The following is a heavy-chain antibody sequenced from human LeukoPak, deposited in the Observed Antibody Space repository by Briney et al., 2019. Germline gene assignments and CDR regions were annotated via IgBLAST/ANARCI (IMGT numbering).Heavy chain of an antibody. CDR3: ARDTAISYSDSTTYYYYGMDV. V-gene: IGHV1-69*13. J-gene: IGHJ6*02. D-gene: IGHD3-22*01. Sequence: ASVKVSCKASGGTFSSYAISWVRQAPGQGLEWMGGIIPIFGTVTYAQKFQGRVTITADDSTSTVYMDLSSLSSEGSAVYYCARDTAISYSDSTTYYYYGMDVWGQGTTVTVSS. CDR2: IIPIFGTV. CDR1: GGTFSSYA.